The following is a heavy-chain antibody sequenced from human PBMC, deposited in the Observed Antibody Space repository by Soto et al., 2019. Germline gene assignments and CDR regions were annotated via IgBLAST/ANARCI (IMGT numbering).Heavy chain of an antibody. V-gene: IGHV1-18*01. CDR2: ISLYSDGT. CDR1: GYTFSNYG. J-gene: IGHJ4*02. D-gene: IGHD2-15*01. Sequence: GASVKVSCKTSGYTFSNYGITWVRQAPGQPLEWLGWISLYSDGTNYAQKFQGRVSMTTDTSTTTAYMELRSLRSDDTAMYYCAPSHTGFCSPADCPGDFAQWGQGTLVTVSS. CDR3: APSHTGFCSPADCPGDFAQ.